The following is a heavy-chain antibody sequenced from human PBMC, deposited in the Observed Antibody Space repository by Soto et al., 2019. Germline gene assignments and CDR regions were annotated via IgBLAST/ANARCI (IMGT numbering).Heavy chain of an antibody. CDR2: IIPIFGTA. V-gene: IGHV1-69*06. CDR1: GGTFSSYA. Sequence: ASVKVSCKASGGTFSSYAISWVRQAPGQGLEWMGGIIPIFGTANYAQKFQGRVTITADKSTSTAYMELSSLRSEDTAVYYCAREALVVAARLYYFDYWGQGTLVTVSS. D-gene: IGHD2-15*01. CDR3: AREALVVAARLYYFDY. J-gene: IGHJ4*02.